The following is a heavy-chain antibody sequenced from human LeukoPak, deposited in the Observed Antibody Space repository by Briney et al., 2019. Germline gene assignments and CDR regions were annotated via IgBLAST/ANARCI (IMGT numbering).Heavy chain of an antibody. CDR3: AREIYDYVWGSYSGGGSAFDI. D-gene: IGHD3-16*01. Sequence: PGGSLRLSCGASGFTFSSYGMHWVRQAPGKGLEWVAFIRYDGSNKYYADSVKGRFTISRDNAKNSLYLQMNSLRAEDTAVYYCAREIYDYVWGSYSGGGSAFDIWGQGTMVTVSS. CDR1: GFTFSSYG. CDR2: IRYDGSNK. V-gene: IGHV3-30*02. J-gene: IGHJ3*02.